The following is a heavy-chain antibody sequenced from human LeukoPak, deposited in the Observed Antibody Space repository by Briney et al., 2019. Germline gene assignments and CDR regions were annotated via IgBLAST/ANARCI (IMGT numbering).Heavy chain of an antibody. V-gene: IGHV3-33*01. D-gene: IGHD3-10*01. CDR2: IWFDGTNK. CDR3: ARGHGGIWFGESHFDY. J-gene: IGHJ4*02. Sequence: GGSLRLSCAASGFTLNNYGMHWVRQAPGKGLEWVAVIWFDGTNKYYADSVKGRFTISRDNFKNTPYLEMNSLTAEDTAVYYCARGHGGIWFGESHFDYWGQGTLVTVSS. CDR1: GFTLNNYG.